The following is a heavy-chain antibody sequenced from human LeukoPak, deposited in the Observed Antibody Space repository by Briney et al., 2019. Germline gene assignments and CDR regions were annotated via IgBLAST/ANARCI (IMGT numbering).Heavy chain of an antibody. CDR1: GGSFSGYY. CDR3: ARDRGPSGYDYFDY. CDR2: INHSGST. J-gene: IGHJ4*02. D-gene: IGHD5-12*01. Sequence: SETLSLTCAVYGGSFSGYYWSWIRQPPGKGLEWIGEINHSGSTNYNPSLKSRVTISVDTSKNQFSLKLSSVTAADTAVYYCARDRGPSGYDYFDYWGQGTLVTVSS. V-gene: IGHV4-34*01.